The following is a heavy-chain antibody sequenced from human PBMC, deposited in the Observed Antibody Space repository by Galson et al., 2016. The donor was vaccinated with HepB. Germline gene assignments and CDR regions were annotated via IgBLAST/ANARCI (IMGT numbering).Heavy chain of an antibody. V-gene: IGHV3-7*03. CDR3: VRARGFDY. J-gene: IGHJ4*02. CDR2: IKQDGCAK. CDR1: GFNFSIYW. Sequence: SLRLSCAASGFNFSIYWMTWVRQAPGKGLEWVANIKQDGCAKYFVDSVKGRFTASRDNAKNSLYLHMNSLRAEDSAVYYCVRARGFDYWGLGALVTVSS.